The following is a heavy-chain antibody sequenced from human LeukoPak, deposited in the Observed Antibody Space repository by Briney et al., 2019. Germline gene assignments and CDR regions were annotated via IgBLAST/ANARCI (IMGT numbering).Heavy chain of an antibody. Sequence: GGSLRLSCAASGFTFSSYWMNWVRQAPGKGLEWVANIKQDGSEKYYVDSVKGRFTISRDNARNSLFLQMSNLRAEDTAVYYCTRGDGHWGQGTLVTVSS. D-gene: IGHD2-21*02. CDR1: GFTFSSYW. CDR3: TRGDGH. V-gene: IGHV3-7*01. J-gene: IGHJ4*02. CDR2: IKQDGSEK.